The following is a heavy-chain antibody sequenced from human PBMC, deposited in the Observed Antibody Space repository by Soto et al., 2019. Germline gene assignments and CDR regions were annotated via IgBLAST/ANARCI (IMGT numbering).Heavy chain of an antibody. CDR1: GFSLTTTSMG. V-gene: IGHV2-5*02. Sequence: QITLKESGPPLVRPAQTLTLTCAFSGFSLTTTSMGVAWIRQPPGKALEWLALIYWDDDQRYSPSLKDRLTIAKDTSRSRVVLTISNMNPEDTGTYFCAHAGDYDLLSFDHWGPGTLVTVSA. D-gene: IGHD4-17*01. J-gene: IGHJ4*02. CDR2: IYWDDDQ. CDR3: AHAGDYDLLSFDH.